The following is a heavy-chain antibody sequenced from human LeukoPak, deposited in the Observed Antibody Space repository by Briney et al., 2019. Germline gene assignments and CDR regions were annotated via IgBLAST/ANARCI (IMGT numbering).Heavy chain of an antibody. CDR3: TRAIYDSSGYLRY. D-gene: IGHD3-22*01. CDR1: GFTFSSYA. V-gene: IGHV3-49*04. J-gene: IGHJ4*02. Sequence: GGSLRLSCAASGFTFSSYAMSWVRQAPGKGLEWVGFIRSKAYGGTTEYAASVKGRFTISRDDSKSIAYLQMNSLKTEDTAVYYCTRAIYDSSGYLRYWGQGTLVTVSS. CDR2: IRSKAYGGTT.